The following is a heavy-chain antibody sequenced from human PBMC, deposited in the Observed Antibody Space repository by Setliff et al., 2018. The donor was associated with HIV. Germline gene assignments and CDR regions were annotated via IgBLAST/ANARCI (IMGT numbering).Heavy chain of an antibody. CDR2: ISSSGST. D-gene: IGHD3-22*01. Sequence: SETLSLTCTVPGGSMTSSNYYWGWIRQSPGRGLEWIGSISSSGSTAYHPSLRSRVTVSAATSKNQFSLKLTSVTAADTAVYFCARDPHYFDTSGHYSWYYFDYWGQGTLVTVSS. CDR1: GGSMTSSNYY. V-gene: IGHV4-39*07. J-gene: IGHJ4*02. CDR3: ARDPHYFDTSGHYSWYYFDY.